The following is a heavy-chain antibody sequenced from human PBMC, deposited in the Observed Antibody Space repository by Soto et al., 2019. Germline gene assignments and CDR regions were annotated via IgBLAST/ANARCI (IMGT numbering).Heavy chain of an antibody. Sequence: GESMKISCKGSGYSFTSYWIGWVRQLPGKGLEWMGIIYPGDSDTRYSPSFQGQVTISADKSISTAYLQWSSLKASDTAMYYCARRSSIAVAGTDFDYWGQGTLVTVSS. V-gene: IGHV5-51*01. CDR1: GYSFTSYW. CDR2: IYPGDSDT. J-gene: IGHJ4*02. D-gene: IGHD6-19*01. CDR3: ARRSSIAVAGTDFDY.